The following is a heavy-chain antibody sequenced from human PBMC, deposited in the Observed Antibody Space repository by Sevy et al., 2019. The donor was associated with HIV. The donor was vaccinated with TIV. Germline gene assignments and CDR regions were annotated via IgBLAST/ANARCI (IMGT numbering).Heavy chain of an antibody. CDR1: GFTFTNYA. D-gene: IGHD6-19*01. CDR3: AKEGQWLGKDYFDY. V-gene: IGHV3-23*01. CDR2: ISGGGGT. Sequence: GGSLRLSCAASGFTFTNYAMSWVRQAPGKGLEWVSAISGGGGTYYADSVKGRFTISRHNSMNTVYLQMNSLRAEDTAVYYCAKEGQWLGKDYFDYWGQGTLVTVSS. J-gene: IGHJ4*02.